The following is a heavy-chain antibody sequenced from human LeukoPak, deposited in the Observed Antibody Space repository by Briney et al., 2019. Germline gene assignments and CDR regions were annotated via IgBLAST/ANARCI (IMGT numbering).Heavy chain of an antibody. Sequence: KTSETLSLTCTVSGGSISSYYWSWIRQPAGKGLEWIGRIYTSGSTNYNPSLKSRVTMSVDTSKNQFSLKLSSVTAADTAVYYCARDNGAAAGLSYWYFDLWGRGTLVTVSS. V-gene: IGHV4-4*07. CDR3: ARDNGAAAGLSYWYFDL. CDR1: GGSISSYY. J-gene: IGHJ2*01. CDR2: IYTSGST. D-gene: IGHD6-13*01.